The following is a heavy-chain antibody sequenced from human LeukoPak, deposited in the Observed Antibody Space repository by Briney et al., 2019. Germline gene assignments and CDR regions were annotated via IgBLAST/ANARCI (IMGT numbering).Heavy chain of an antibody. J-gene: IGHJ4*02. D-gene: IGHD1-14*01. Sequence: GGSLRLSCAASGFTFSGYAMHWVRQAPGEGLEWVAVISYDGSNKYYADSVKGRFTISRDNSKNTLYLQMNSLRAEDTAVYYCARSEFNYFDYWGQGTLVTVSS. CDR2: ISYDGSNK. V-gene: IGHV3-30-3*01. CDR3: ARSEFNYFDY. CDR1: GFTFSGYA.